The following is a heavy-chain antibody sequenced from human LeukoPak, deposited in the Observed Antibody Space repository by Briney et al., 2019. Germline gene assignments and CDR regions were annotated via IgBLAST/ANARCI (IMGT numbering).Heavy chain of an antibody. Sequence: GGSLRLSFAASGFTLTSNYMTWVRQAPGRGLEWVANVKPDGRDKHYVDSVEGRFTISRDSAKNSLYLQMNSLRVEDTAVYYCLQRGFDYWGQGALVTVSS. D-gene: IGHD3-16*01. CDR2: VKPDGRDK. V-gene: IGHV3-7*01. CDR3: LQRGFDY. CDR1: GFTLTSNY. J-gene: IGHJ4*02.